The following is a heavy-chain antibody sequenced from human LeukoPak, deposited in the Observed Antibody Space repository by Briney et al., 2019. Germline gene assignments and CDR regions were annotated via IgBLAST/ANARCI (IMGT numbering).Heavy chain of an antibody. CDR1: GGSISSSSYY. V-gene: IGHV4-39*07. CDR3: ARDLTVVPAAMYFDY. J-gene: IGHJ4*02. D-gene: IGHD2-2*01. Sequence: PSETLSLTCTVSGGSISSSSYYWGWIRQPPGKGLEWIGSIYYSGSTYYNPSLKSRVTISVDTSKNQFSLKLSSVTAADTAVYYCARDLTVVPAAMYFDYWGQGTLVTVSS. CDR2: IYYSGST.